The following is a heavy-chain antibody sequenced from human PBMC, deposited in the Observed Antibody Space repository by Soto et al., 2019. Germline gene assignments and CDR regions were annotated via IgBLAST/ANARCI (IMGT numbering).Heavy chain of an antibody. CDR3: AREAAAGTLDY. CDR2: ISAYNGTT. Sequence: QVQLVQSGAEVKKPGASVKVSCKASGYTFTSYGISWVRQAPGQGREWMGWISAYNGTTNHAQNLQGRVTVTTDTSTSTAYMELRSLRSDDTAVYYCAREAAAGTLDYWGQGTLVTVSS. CDR1: GYTFTSYG. V-gene: IGHV1-18*01. D-gene: IGHD6-13*01. J-gene: IGHJ4*02.